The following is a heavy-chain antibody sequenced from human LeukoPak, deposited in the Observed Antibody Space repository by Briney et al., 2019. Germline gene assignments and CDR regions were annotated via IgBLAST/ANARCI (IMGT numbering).Heavy chain of an antibody. J-gene: IGHJ3*02. CDR2: IKSKTDGGTT. D-gene: IGHD3-10*01. V-gene: IGHV3-15*01. CDR1: GFTFSKAW. Sequence: GGSLRLSCAASGFTFSKAWMSWVRQAPGKGLEWVGRIKSKTDGGTTDYAAAVKGRFPISRDDSKNTPYLQMNSLKTEDTAVYYCTTAVVRGVPDAFDIWGQGTMVTVSS. CDR3: TTAVVRGVPDAFDI.